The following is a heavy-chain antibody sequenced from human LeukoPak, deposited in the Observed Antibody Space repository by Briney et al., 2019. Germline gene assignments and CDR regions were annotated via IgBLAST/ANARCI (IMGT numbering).Heavy chain of an antibody. J-gene: IGHJ4*02. CDR2: ISSGGVYE. CDR3: ARDSTYYYDSGSSGPHYFDN. Sequence: GGSLRLSCAASGFTFSNYAMHWVRQAPGRGLEWVSIISSGGVYEYYADSVKGRFTIPRDNSKNTLYLQLNSLRPEDTAVYYCARDSTYYYDSGSSGPHYFDNWGQGTLVTVPS. V-gene: IGHV3-30*01. D-gene: IGHD3-10*01. CDR1: GFTFSNYA.